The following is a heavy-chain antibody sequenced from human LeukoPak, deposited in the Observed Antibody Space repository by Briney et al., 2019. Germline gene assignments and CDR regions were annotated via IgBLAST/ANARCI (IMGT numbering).Heavy chain of an antibody. CDR1: GFTFTKYY. CDR3: ARARAYDYIWGSYRPIFDY. J-gene: IGHJ4*02. D-gene: IGHD3-16*02. CDR2: FSSSGDDI. Sequence: GGSLRLSCAASGFTFTKYYMSWIRQAPGKGLEWVAYFSSSGDDIYYADSVKGRFSISRDDAQNSLYLQMNSLRVEDTAMFYCARARAYDYIWGSYRPIFDYWGQGALVTFAS. V-gene: IGHV3-11*01.